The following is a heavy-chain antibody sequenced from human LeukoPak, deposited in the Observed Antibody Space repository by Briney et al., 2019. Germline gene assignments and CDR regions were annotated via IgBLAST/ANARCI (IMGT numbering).Heavy chain of an antibody. CDR1: GGSISSGSYY. CDR3: ALAAAYDYYFDY. D-gene: IGHD6-13*01. Sequence: SETLSLTCTVSGGSISSGSYYWSWIRQPAGKGLEWIGRIYTSGSTNYNPSLKSRVTISVDTSKNQFSLKLSSVTAADTAVYYCALAAAYDYYFDYWGQGTLVTVSS. J-gene: IGHJ4*02. V-gene: IGHV4-61*02. CDR2: IYTSGST.